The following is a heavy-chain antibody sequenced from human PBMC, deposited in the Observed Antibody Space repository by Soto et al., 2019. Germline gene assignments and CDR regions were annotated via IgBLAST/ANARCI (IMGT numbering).Heavy chain of an antibody. CDR2: ISGTGGNT. J-gene: IGHJ4*02. Sequence: GGSLRLSCAASGFIFSTYAMSWVRQAPGRGLEWVSAISGTGGNTYYSDSVKGRFTISRDKSKNTLYLQMNSLIAEDTAVYYCAKASGWDHGNWGQGTLVTVSS. D-gene: IGHD6-19*01. CDR1: GFIFSTYA. CDR3: AKASGWDHGN. V-gene: IGHV3-23*01.